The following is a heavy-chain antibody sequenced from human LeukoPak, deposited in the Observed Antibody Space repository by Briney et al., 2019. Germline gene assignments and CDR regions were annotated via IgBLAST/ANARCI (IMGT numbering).Heavy chain of an antibody. CDR2: TYYRSKWYY. V-gene: IGHV6-1*01. Sequence: SQTLSLTCAISGDSLSSNSAAWHWIRQSPSRGLEWLGKTYYRSKWYYDYAVSVKSRIIITPDTSKNQFSLQLNSVTAADTAVYYCARRRVPRTYWYFDLWGRGTLVTVSS. J-gene: IGHJ2*01. D-gene: IGHD2-2*01. CDR1: GDSLSSNSAA. CDR3: ARRRVPRTYWYFDL.